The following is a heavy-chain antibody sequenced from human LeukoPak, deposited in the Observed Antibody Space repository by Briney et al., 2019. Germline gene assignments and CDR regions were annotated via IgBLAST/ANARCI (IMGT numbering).Heavy chain of an antibody. V-gene: IGHV4-39*07. CDR2: IYYSGST. CDR1: GGSISSSSYY. Sequence: SETLSLTCTVSGGSISSSSYYWGWIRQPPGKGLEWIGSIYYSGSTYYNPSLKSRVTISVDTSKNQFSLKLSSVTAADTAVYYCARVSYYYDSSGYSSDYWGQGTLVTVSS. D-gene: IGHD3-22*01. J-gene: IGHJ4*02. CDR3: ARVSYYYDSSGYSSDY.